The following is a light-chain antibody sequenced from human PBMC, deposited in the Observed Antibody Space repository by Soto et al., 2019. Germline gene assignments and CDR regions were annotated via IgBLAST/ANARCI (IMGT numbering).Light chain of an antibody. CDR2: DAS. CDR3: QQYYNFPST. Sequence: DTQMPQSPSSLSASVGDRVTITCQARQDISNYLYWYQQKPGKAPKLLIYDASKLQTVVPSRFSGSGSGTDFTLTISSLQPEDIATYYCQQYYNFPSTFGPGTKVDIK. J-gene: IGKJ3*01. V-gene: IGKV1-33*01. CDR1: QDISNY.